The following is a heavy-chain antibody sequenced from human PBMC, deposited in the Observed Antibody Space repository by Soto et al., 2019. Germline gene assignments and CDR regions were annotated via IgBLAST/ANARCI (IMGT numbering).Heavy chain of an antibody. D-gene: IGHD4-17*01. J-gene: IGHJ4*02. CDR3: ARGEVSGDYADY. V-gene: IGHV3-33*01. Sequence: QVQLVESGGGVVQPGRSLRLSCAASGFTFSSYGMHWVRQAPGKGLEWVAVIWYDGSNKYYADSVKGRFTISRDNSKNTLYLQMNSLRAEDTAVYYCARGEVSGDYADYWGRGTLVTVSS. CDR1: GFTFSSYG. CDR2: IWYDGSNK.